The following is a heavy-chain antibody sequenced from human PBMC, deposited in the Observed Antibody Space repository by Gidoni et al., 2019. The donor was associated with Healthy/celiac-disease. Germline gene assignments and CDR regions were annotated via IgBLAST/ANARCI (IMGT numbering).Heavy chain of an antibody. J-gene: IGHJ4*02. Sequence: QVQLVESGGGVVQPGRSLRPSCAAAGFTFSSYGMLWVRQAPGKGLEWVAVIWYDGSNKYYADSVKGRFTISRDNSKNTLYLQMNSLRAEDTAVYYCASAGGGSTNDYWGQGTLVTVSS. D-gene: IGHD2-2*01. CDR3: ASAGGGSTNDY. V-gene: IGHV3-33*01. CDR2: IWYDGSNK. CDR1: GFTFSSYG.